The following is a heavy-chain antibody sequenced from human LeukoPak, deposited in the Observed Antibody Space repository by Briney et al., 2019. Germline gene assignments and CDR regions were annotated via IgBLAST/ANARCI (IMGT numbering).Heavy chain of an antibody. CDR1: GFTFSSYG. Sequence: QTGGSLRLSCAASGFTFSSYGMHWVRQAPGKGLEWVAFIRYDGSNKYYADSVKGRFTISRDNSKNTLYLQMNSLRAEDTAVYYCAKPYSSGWMEYYYYYMDVWGKGTTVTISS. D-gene: IGHD6-19*01. CDR3: AKPYSSGWMEYYYYYMDV. V-gene: IGHV3-30*02. CDR2: IRYDGSNK. J-gene: IGHJ6*03.